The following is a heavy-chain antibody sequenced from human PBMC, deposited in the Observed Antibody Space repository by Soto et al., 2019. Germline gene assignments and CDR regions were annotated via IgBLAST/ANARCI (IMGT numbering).Heavy chain of an antibody. Sequence: GGSLRLSCAASGFTFSSYAMHWVRQAPGKGLEWVAVISYDGSNKYYADSVKGRFTISRDNSKNTLYLQMNSLRAEDTAVYYCAREPYYYDSSGYYHGSLYYYYGMDVWGQGTTVTVSS. D-gene: IGHD3-22*01. CDR2: ISYDGSNK. CDR1: GFTFSSYA. CDR3: AREPYYYDSSGYYHGSLYYYYGMDV. V-gene: IGHV3-30-3*01. J-gene: IGHJ6*02.